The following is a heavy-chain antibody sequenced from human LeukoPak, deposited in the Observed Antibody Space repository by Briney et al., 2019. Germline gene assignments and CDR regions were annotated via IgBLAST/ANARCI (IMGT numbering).Heavy chain of an antibody. V-gene: IGHV3-48*01. J-gene: IGHJ4*02. CDR1: GFTFSSYN. Sequence: PGGSLRLSCAASGFTFSSYNLNWVRQAPGKGLEWVSYISSSSGTIYYADSVKGRFTISRDNSKNTLYLQMNSLRAEDTAVYYCAKLAGYSSGWFDYWGQGTLVTVSS. CDR2: ISSSSGTI. CDR3: AKLAGYSSGWFDY. D-gene: IGHD6-19*01.